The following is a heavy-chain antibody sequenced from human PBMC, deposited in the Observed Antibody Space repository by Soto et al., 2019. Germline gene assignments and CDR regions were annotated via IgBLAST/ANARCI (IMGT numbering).Heavy chain of an antibody. J-gene: IGHJ6*03. V-gene: IGHV4-34*09. D-gene: IGHD6-6*01. CDR2: INHSGST. CDR3: ARVGEAARPRGTYYYYYYMDV. Sequence: SETLSLTCAVYGGSFSGYYWSWIRQPPGKGLEWIGEINHSGSTNYNPSLKSRVTISVDTSKNQFSLKLSSVTAADTAVYYCARVGEAARPRGTYYYYYYMDVWGKGTTVTVSS. CDR1: GGSFSGYY.